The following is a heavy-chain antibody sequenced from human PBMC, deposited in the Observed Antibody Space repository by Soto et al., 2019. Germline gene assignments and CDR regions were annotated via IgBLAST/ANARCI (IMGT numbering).Heavy chain of an antibody. J-gene: IGHJ5*02. D-gene: IGHD3-3*01. CDR3: ARGPYDFWSGYYVNPSPNNWFDP. CDR2: ISAYNGNT. Sequence: VASVKVSCKASGYTFTSYGISWVRQAPGQGLEWMGWISAYNGNTNYAQKLQGRVTMTTDTSTSTAYMELRSLRSDDTAVYYCARGPYDFWSGYYVNPSPNNWFDPWGQGTLVTVSS. V-gene: IGHV1-18*01. CDR1: GYTFTSYG.